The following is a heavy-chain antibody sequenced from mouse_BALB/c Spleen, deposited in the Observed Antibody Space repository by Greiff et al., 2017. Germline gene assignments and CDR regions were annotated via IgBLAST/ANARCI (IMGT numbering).Heavy chain of an antibody. V-gene: IGHV1S29*02. CDR1: GYTFTDYN. Sequence: EVHLVESGPELVKPGASVKISCKASGYTFTDYNMHWVKQSHGKSLEWIGYIYPYNGGTGYNQKFKSKATLTVDNSSSTAYMELRSLTSEDSAVYYCARSTKLGFYAMDYWGQGTSVTVSS. D-gene: IGHD4-1*01. J-gene: IGHJ4*01. CDR3: ARSTKLGFYAMDY. CDR2: IYPYNGGT.